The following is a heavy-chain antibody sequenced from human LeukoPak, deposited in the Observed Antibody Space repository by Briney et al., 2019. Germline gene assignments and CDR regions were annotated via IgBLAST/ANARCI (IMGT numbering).Heavy chain of an antibody. CDR2: IYYSGST. D-gene: IGHD5-18*01. Sequence: PSETLSLTCTVSGGSISSYYWSWIRQPAGKGLEWIGYIYYSGSTNYNPSLKSRVTISVDTSKNQFSLKLSSVTAADTAVYYCARERYSYGTRYFDYWGQGTLVTVSS. V-gene: IGHV4-59*01. J-gene: IGHJ4*02. CDR3: ARERYSYGTRYFDY. CDR1: GGSISSYY.